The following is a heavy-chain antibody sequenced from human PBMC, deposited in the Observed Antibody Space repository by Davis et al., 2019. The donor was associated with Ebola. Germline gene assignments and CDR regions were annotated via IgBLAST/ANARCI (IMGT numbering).Heavy chain of an antibody. V-gene: IGHV3-73*01. CDR1: GFTFSSYG. CDR2: IRSKANSYAT. CDR3: AKATIPPSIFGEDFYGMDV. D-gene: IGHD3-3*01. Sequence: GESLKISCAASGFTFSSYGMHWVRQAPGKGLEWVGRIRSKANSYATAYAASVRGRFTISRDDSKNTAYLQMNSLKTEDTAVYYCAKATIPPSIFGEDFYGMDVWGQGTTVTVSS. J-gene: IGHJ6*02.